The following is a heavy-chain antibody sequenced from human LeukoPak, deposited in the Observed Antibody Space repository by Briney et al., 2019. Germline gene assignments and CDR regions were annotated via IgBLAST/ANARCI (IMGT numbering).Heavy chain of an antibody. CDR1: GFIFSRYW. CDR2: IKQDGSQK. V-gene: IGHV3-7*01. CDR3: ARTSFYSFDY. J-gene: IGHJ4*02. D-gene: IGHD2/OR15-2a*01. Sequence: GGSLRLSCAASGFIFSRYWMSWVRQAPGKGLEWVAHIKQDGSQKYDVDSVKGRFTISRDNAKNSLYLQMNSLRAEDTAVYYCARTSFYSFDYWGQGTLVTVSS.